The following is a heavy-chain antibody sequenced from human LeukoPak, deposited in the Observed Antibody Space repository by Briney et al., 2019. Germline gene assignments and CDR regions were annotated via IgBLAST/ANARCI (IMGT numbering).Heavy chain of an antibody. J-gene: IGHJ4*02. D-gene: IGHD2-2*01. CDR3: ARTDIVVVPAVRNQFDY. Sequence: PSETLSLTCTVSGGSISSSSYYWDWIRQPPGKGLEWIGTIYYSGNTYYNPSLKSRVTISVDTSKNQFSLKLSSVTAADTAVYYCARTDIVVVPAVRNQFDYWGQGTLVTVSS. CDR1: GGSISSSSYY. V-gene: IGHV4-39*07. CDR2: IYYSGNT.